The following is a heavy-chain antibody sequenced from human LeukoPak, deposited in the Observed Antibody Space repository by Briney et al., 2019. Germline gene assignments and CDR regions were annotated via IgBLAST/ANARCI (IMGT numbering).Heavy chain of an antibody. V-gene: IGHV3-13*01. Sequence: GGSLRLSCAASGFTFSKDDFHWVRQAPGKGLEWVAAIGVTGDTYYADSVKGRFTISREDAANSLYLQMRSLGAGDTALYYCEKEFCGSRAACAGGSYYDFWGRGALVTVSS. J-gene: IGHJ2*01. CDR3: EKEFCGSRAACAGGSYYDF. CDR1: GFTFSKDD. CDR2: IGVTGDT. D-gene: IGHD2-15*01.